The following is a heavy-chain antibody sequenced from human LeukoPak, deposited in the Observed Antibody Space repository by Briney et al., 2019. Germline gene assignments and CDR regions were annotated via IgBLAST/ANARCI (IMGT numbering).Heavy chain of an antibody. V-gene: IGHV3-48*03. Sequence: PGGSLRLSCAASGFTFSSYEMNWVRQAPEKGLEWVSYISSSGTTIYYADSVKGRFTVSSDNAKNSLYLQMNSLGAEDTAVYYCAGLDYWGQGTLVTVSS. J-gene: IGHJ4*02. CDR1: GFTFSSYE. CDR3: AGLDY. CDR2: ISSSGTTI.